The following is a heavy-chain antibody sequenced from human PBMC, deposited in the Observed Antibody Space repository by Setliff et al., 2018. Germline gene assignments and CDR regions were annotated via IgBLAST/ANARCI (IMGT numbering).Heavy chain of an antibody. CDR1: GYTFTSYY. D-gene: IGHD4-4*01. V-gene: IGHV1-46*01. CDR2: INPSGGST. CDR3: ARVPYPHRFPYSNYLGYYYYYYMDV. Sequence: GASVKVSCKASGYTFTSYYMHWVRQAPGQGLEWMGIINPSGGSTSYAQKFQGRVTMTTDTSTSTAYMELRSLRSDDTAVYYCARVPYPHRFPYSNYLGYYYYYYMDVWGKGTTVTVSS. J-gene: IGHJ6*03.